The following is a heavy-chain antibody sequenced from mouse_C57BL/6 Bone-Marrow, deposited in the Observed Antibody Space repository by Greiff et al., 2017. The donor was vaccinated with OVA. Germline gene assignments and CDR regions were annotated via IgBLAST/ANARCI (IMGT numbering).Heavy chain of an antibody. Sequence: QVQLQQPGAELVMPGASVTLSCKASGYTFTSYWMHWVKQRPGQGLEWIGEIDPSASYTNYNQKFKGKSTLTVDKSSSTAYMQLSSLTSEDSAVYYCAKGDYYGSSFGCWGQGTTLTVSS. CDR3: AKGDYYGSSFGC. CDR2: IDPSASYT. D-gene: IGHD1-1*01. J-gene: IGHJ2*01. V-gene: IGHV1-69*01. CDR1: GYTFTSYW.